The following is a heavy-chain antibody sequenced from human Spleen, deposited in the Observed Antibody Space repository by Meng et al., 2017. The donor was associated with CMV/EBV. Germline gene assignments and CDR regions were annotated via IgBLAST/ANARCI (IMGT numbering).Heavy chain of an antibody. CDR2: ISGSDNAI. Sequence: LSLTCAASGFTFSDYYMSWIRQAPGKGLEWLSYISGSDNAIYYADSVKGRFTISRDNSNNMLYLQMSSLRAEDTALYYCATDVGVIFYGSWGQGTLVTVSS. CDR3: ATDVGVIFYGS. V-gene: IGHV3-11*01. J-gene: IGHJ4*02. CDR1: GFTFSDYY. D-gene: IGHD3-10*01.